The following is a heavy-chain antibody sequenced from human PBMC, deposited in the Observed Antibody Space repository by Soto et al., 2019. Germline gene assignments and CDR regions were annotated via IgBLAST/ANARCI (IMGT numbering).Heavy chain of an antibody. D-gene: IGHD3-22*01. Sequence: QVQLQESGPGLVKPSETLSLTCTVSVGSISSYYWSWIRQPPGKGLEWIGYIYYSGSTNYNPSLKSRVTISLDTSKNQFPLQLSSVTAADTAVYYCARHYSHDSSGYFFWVWGQGTLVTVSS. CDR3: ARHYSHDSSGYFFWV. J-gene: IGHJ4*02. V-gene: IGHV4-59*08. CDR2: IYYSGST. CDR1: VGSISSYY.